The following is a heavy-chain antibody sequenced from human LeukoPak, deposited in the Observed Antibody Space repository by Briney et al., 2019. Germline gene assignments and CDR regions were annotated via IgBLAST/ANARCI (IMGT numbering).Heavy chain of an antibody. Sequence: SQTLSLTCTVSGGSISSGSYYWSWIRQPAGKGLEWIGRIYTSGSTNYNPSLKSRVTISVDTSKNQFSLKLSSVTAADTAVYYCARDRVDSNYEGCYYYMDVWGKGATVTVSS. CDR3: ARDRVDSNYEGCYYYMDV. CDR1: GGSISSGSYY. V-gene: IGHV4-61*02. J-gene: IGHJ6*03. D-gene: IGHD4-11*01. CDR2: IYTSGST.